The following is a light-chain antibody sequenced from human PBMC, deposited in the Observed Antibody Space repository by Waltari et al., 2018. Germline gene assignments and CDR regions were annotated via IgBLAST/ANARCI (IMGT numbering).Light chain of an antibody. CDR2: DAS. CDR3: LQRNSWPLT. CDR1: QSVSSY. J-gene: IGKJ4*01. V-gene: IGKV3-11*01. Sequence: IELTQSPATLSLSPGERATLSCRASQSVSSYLAWSQQKPGQAPRLLIDDASNRATGIPARFSGSGSGTDFTLTISSLEPEDFAVYYCLQRNSWPLTFGGGTKVEIK.